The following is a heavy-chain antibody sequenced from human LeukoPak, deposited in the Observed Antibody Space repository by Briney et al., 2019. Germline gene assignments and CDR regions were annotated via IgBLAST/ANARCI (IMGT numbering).Heavy chain of an antibody. CDR2: ISAYNGNT. V-gene: IGHV1-18*01. J-gene: IGHJ4*02. Sequence: ASVKVSCKASGYTFTSYGISWVRQAPGQGLEWMGWISAYNGNTNYAQKLQGRVTMTRDTSTSTVYMELSSLRSEDTAVYYCAREHDSSFLWGQGTLVTVSS. CDR3: AREHDSSFL. D-gene: IGHD3-22*01. CDR1: GYTFTSYG.